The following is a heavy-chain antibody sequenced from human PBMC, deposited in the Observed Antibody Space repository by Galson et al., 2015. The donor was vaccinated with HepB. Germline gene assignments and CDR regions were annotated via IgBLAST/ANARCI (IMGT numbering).Heavy chain of an antibody. Sequence: SVKVSCKGSGYTFTSYGISWVRQAPGQGLEWMGWISAYNGSTNYVQKVQGRVTMTTDTSRSTAYMELRSLRSDDTAVYYCARDDLWSSVAGTVYSDYWGQGTLVTVSS. J-gene: IGHJ4*02. V-gene: IGHV1-18*01. CDR1: GYTFTSYG. CDR3: ARDDLWSSVAGTVYSDY. CDR2: ISAYNGST. D-gene: IGHD6-19*01.